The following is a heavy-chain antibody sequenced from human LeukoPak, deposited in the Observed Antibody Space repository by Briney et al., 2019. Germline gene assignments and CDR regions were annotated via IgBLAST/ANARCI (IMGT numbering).Heavy chain of an antibody. Sequence: GGSLRLSCTASGFTFGAYAMTWVRQAPGKGLEWVSFIRSRTYGGTTEYAASVKGRFTISRDDSKSIAYLQMNSLKTEDTAVYYCARDQYAGYAPYYFDYWGQGTLVTVSS. CDR1: GFTFGAYA. D-gene: IGHD2-8*01. CDR3: ARDQYAGYAPYYFDY. J-gene: IGHJ4*02. V-gene: IGHV3-49*04. CDR2: IRSRTYGGTT.